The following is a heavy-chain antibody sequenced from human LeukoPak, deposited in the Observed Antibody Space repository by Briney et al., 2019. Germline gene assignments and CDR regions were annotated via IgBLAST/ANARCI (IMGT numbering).Heavy chain of an antibody. CDR3: ASDQTYSSSGLLDY. V-gene: IGHV1-18*01. D-gene: IGHD6-6*01. CDR2: ISAYNGNT. CDR1: GYTFTSYG. Sequence: ASVKVSCKASGYTFTSYGISWVRQAPGQGLEWMGWISAYNGNTNYAQKLRGRVTMTTDTSTSTAYMELRSLRSDDTAVYYCASDQTYSSSGLLDYWGQGTLVTVSS. J-gene: IGHJ4*02.